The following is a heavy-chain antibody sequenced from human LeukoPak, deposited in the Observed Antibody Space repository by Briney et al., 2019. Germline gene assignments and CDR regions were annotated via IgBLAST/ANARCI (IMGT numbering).Heavy chain of an antibody. CDR3: ARSGRAVATLNWFDP. J-gene: IGHJ5*02. CDR1: GGTFISYA. Sequence: SVKVSCKASGGTFISYAISWVRQAPGQGLEWMGGIIPIFGTANYAQKFQGRVTITADESTSTAYMELSSLRSEDTAVYYCARSGRAVATLNWFDPWGQGTLVTVSS. CDR2: IIPIFGTA. D-gene: IGHD6-19*01. V-gene: IGHV1-69*13.